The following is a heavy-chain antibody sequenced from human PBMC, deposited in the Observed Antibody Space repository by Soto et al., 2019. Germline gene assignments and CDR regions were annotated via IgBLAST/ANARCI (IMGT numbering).Heavy chain of an antibody. CDR3: ARAFIGVAGYFDY. CDR1: GFTVSSDY. J-gene: IGHJ4*02. CDR2: IYSGGDT. V-gene: IGHV3-66*01. Sequence: PGGSLRLSCAASGFTVSSDYMSWVRRAPGKGLEWVSVIYSGGDTHYADSVKGRFTISRDNSKNTLYLQMNSLRAEDTAVYYCARAFIGVAGYFDYWGQGTLVTV. D-gene: IGHD6-19*01.